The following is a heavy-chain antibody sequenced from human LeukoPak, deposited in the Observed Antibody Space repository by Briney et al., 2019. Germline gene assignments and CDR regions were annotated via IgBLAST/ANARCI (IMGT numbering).Heavy chain of an antibody. V-gene: IGHV1-18*01. J-gene: IGHJ4*02. CDR2: ISAYNGNT. CDR3: ARDLGVRDYDSSGYAY. CDR1: GYTFTSYG. Sequence: ASVKVSCKASGYTFTSYGISWVRQAPGQGLEWMGWISAYNGNTNYAQKLQGRVTMTTDTSTSTAYMELRSLRSDDTAVYYCARDLGVRDYDSSGYAYWGQGTLVTVSS. D-gene: IGHD3-22*01.